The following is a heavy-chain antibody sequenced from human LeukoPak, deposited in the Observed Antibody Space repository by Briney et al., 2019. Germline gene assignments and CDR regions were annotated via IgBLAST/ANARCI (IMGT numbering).Heavy chain of an antibody. V-gene: IGHV1-18*01. CDR2: ISAYNGNT. J-gene: IGHJ4*02. D-gene: IGHD3-10*01. Sequence: ASVKVSYKASGYTFTSYGISWVRQAPGQGLEWMGRISAYNGNTNYAQKLQGRVTMTTGTSTSTAYMELRSLRSDDTAVYYCARASVWFGERTLIDYWGQGTLVTVSS. CDR1: GYTFTSYG. CDR3: ARASVWFGERTLIDY.